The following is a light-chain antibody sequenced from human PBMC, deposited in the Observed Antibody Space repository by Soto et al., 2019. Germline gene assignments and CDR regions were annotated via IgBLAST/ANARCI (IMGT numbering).Light chain of an antibody. Sequence: QSALTQPPSASGSPGQSVTISCTGTSSDVGACNYVSWFQQHPGKAPKLMIYEVSKRPSGVPDRFSGSKSGSTASLIVSGLQAEDEADYYCQSYDTSVTGSWVFGGGTKLTVL. V-gene: IGLV2-8*01. CDR1: SSDVGACNY. CDR3: QSYDTSVTGSWV. CDR2: EVS. J-gene: IGLJ3*02.